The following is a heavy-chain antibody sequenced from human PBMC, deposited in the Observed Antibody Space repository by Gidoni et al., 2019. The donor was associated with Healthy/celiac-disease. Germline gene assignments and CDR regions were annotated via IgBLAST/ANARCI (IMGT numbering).Heavy chain of an antibody. Sequence: EVQLVESGGGLVQPGGSLRLSCAASGFTFSSYGMRWVRQAPGKGLEWVANIKQDGSGKYYVDSVKGRFTISRDNAKNSLYLQMNSLRAEDTAVYYCARDYWQWLRWSTTANALDIWGQGTMVTVSS. CDR3: ARDYWQWLRWSTTANALDI. CDR1: GFTFSSYG. J-gene: IGHJ3*02. D-gene: IGHD5-12*01. V-gene: IGHV3-7*01. CDR2: IKQDGSGK.